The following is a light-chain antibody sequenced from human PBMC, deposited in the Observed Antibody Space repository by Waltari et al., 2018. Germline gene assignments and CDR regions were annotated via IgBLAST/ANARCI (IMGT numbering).Light chain of an antibody. V-gene: IGKV1-5*03. CDR2: KAS. CDR1: QGISSW. J-gene: IGKJ4*01. Sequence: DIQMTQSPSSLSASVGDSVTITCRASQGISSWLAWYQQKPGKAPNLLIYKASSLQSGVPSRFSGSGSGTDFTLIISSLQPEDFATYYCQQYDSGPLTFGGGTKVEIK. CDR3: QQYDSGPLT.